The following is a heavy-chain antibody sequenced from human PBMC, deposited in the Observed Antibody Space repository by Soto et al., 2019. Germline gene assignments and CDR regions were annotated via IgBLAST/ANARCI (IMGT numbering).Heavy chain of an antibody. Sequence: PGESLKISCKGSGYSFTSYWISWVRQMPGKGLEWMGRIDPSDSCTNYSPSFQGHVTISADKSISTAYLQWSSLKASDTAMYYCARTHYSSGWFDSRRQVALIIVCS. CDR3: ARTHYSSGWFDS. D-gene: IGHD6-19*01. CDR2: IDPSDSCT. CDR1: GYSFTSYW. V-gene: IGHV5-10-1*01. J-gene: IGHJ5*01.